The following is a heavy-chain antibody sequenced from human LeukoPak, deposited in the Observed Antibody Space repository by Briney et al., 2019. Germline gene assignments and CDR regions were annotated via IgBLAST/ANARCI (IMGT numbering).Heavy chain of an antibody. V-gene: IGHV4-59*01. CDR2: IYYSGST. CDR3: ARGGPHYGSGSSSNYYYYYGMDV. J-gene: IGHJ6*02. D-gene: IGHD3-10*01. Sequence: RASEALSLTCTVSGGFISNYYWSWIRQPPGKGLEWIVYIYYSGSTNYNPSLKSRVTISVDTSKNQFSLKLSSVTAADTAVYYCARGGPHYGSGSSSNYYYYYGMDVWGQGTTVTVSS. CDR1: GGFISNYY.